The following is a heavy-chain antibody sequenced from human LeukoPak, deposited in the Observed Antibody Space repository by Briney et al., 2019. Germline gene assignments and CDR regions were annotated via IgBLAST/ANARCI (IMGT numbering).Heavy chain of an antibody. V-gene: IGHV3-23*01. CDR1: GFTFSSYA. Sequence: GGSLRLSCAASGFTFSSYAMSWVRQAPGKGLEWVSAISGSGGSTYYADSVKGRFTISRDNSKNTLYLQMNSLRAEDTAVYYCAKAMEAAIYAAGAFDIWGQGTMVTVSS. D-gene: IGHD2-2*02. CDR2: ISGSGGST. J-gene: IGHJ3*02. CDR3: AKAMEAAIYAAGAFDI.